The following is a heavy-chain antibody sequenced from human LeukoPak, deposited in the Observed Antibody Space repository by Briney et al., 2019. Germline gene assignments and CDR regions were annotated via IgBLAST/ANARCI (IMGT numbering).Heavy chain of an antibody. Sequence: ASVKVSCKASGYTFSAYYMHWVRQAPGQGLEWMGWVNPNSGGTNYAQKFEGRVTVTRDTSISTAYMELSRLGSDDTAVYYCARKVEFLDALDIWGQGTMVTVSS. J-gene: IGHJ3*02. CDR2: VNPNSGGT. CDR1: GYTFSAYY. CDR3: ARKVEFLDALDI. D-gene: IGHD1-1*01. V-gene: IGHV1-2*02.